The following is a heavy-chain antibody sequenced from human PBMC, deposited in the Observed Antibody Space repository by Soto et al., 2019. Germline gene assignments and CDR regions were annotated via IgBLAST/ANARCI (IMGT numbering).Heavy chain of an antibody. CDR1: GDSISSSRYY. CDR3: ARHFHPTTGYCPSSSCYHFDY. V-gene: IGHV4-39*01. Sequence: QLQLQESGPGLVKSSETLSLTCTVSGDSISSSRYYWGWVRQPPGKGLEWIGSIYHRGSTYYSPSLKSRVTISVDTSKNQFSLKLSSVTAADTAVYYCARHFHPTTGYCPSSSCYHFDYWGQGTLVTVSS. J-gene: IGHJ4*02. D-gene: IGHD2-2*01. CDR2: IYHRGST.